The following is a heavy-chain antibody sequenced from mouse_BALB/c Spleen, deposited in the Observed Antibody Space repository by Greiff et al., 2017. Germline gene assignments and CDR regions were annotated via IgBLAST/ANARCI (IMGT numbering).Heavy chain of an antibody. V-gene: IGHV2-9*02. D-gene: IGHD1-1*01. CDR3: AREITTVPFAY. J-gene: IGHJ3*01. Sequence: VQGVESGPGLVAPSQSLSTTCTVSGFSLTSYGVHWVRQPPGKGLEWLGVIWAGGSTNYNSALMSRLSISKDNSKSQVFLKMNSLQTDDTAMYYCAREITTVPFAYWGQGTLVTVSA. CDR1: GFSLTSYG. CDR2: IWAGGST.